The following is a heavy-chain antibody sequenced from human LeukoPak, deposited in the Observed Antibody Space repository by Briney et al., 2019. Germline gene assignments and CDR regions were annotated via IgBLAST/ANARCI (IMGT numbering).Heavy chain of an antibody. CDR2: IYYSGST. J-gene: IGHJ5*02. Sequence: PSETLSLTCTVSGGSISSYYWSWIRQPPGKGLEWIGYIYYSGSTNYNPSLKSRVTISVDTSKNQFSLKLSSVTAADTAVYYCARLVFLEWLFSSNWFDPWGQGTLVTVSS. V-gene: IGHV4-59*12. CDR3: ARLVFLEWLFSSNWFDP. D-gene: IGHD3-3*01. CDR1: GGSISSYY.